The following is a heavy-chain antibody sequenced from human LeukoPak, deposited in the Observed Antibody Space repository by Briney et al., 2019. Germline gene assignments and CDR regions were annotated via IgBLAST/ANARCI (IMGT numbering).Heavy chain of an antibody. D-gene: IGHD3-16*02. J-gene: IGHJ4*02. CDR3: AKMYVWGSYRYTDFDY. V-gene: IGHV3-23*01. CDR1: GFTFSSYA. CDR2: ISGSGGST. Sequence: GASLRPSCAASGFTFSSYAMSWVRQAPGKGLEWVSAISGSGGSTYYADSVKGRFTISRDNSKNTLYLQMNSLRAEDTAVYYCAKMYVWGSYRYTDFDYWGQGTLVTVSS.